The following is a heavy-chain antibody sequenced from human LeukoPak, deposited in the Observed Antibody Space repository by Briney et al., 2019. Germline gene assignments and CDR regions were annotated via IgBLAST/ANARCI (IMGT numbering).Heavy chain of an antibody. CDR2: IYYSGST. D-gene: IGHD3-10*01. Sequence: SETLSLTCTVSGGSISSSSYYWGWIRQPPGKGLEWIGSIYYSGSTYYNPSLKSRVTISVDTSKNQFSLKLSSVTAADTAVYYCAKGFYYNLYYFDYWGQGTLVTVSS. CDR3: AKGFYYNLYYFDY. J-gene: IGHJ4*02. V-gene: IGHV4-39*07. CDR1: GGSISSSSYY.